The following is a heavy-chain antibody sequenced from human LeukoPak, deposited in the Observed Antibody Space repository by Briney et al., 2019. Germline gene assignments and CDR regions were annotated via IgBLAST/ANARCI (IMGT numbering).Heavy chain of an antibody. Sequence: GGSLRLSCAASGFTFSSYWMHWVRQAPGKGLVWVSRINCDGSSTSYADSVKGRFSISRDNAKNTLHLQMNSLRAEDTAVYYCASLPDYWGQGTLVTVSS. CDR2: INCDGSST. J-gene: IGHJ4*02. CDR1: GFTFSSYW. V-gene: IGHV3-74*01. CDR3: ASLPDY.